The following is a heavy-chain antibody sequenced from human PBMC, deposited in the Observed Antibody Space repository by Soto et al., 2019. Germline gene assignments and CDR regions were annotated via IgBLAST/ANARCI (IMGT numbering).Heavy chain of an antibody. Sequence: PGGSLRLSCAASGFTFSSYSMNWVRQAPGKGLEWVSYISSSSSTIYYADSVKGRFTISRDNAKNSLYLQMNSLRAEDTAVYYCARSEIADIAVAGLDYWGQGTLVTVSS. CDR1: GFTFSSYS. D-gene: IGHD6-19*01. J-gene: IGHJ4*02. CDR2: ISSSSSTI. CDR3: ARSEIADIAVAGLDY. V-gene: IGHV3-48*01.